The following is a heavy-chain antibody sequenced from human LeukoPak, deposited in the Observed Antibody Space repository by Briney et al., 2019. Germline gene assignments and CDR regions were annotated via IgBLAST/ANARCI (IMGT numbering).Heavy chain of an antibody. CDR2: ISWNSGNI. J-gene: IGHJ6*02. D-gene: IGHD3-10*01. CDR3: KKDKGGHGSGSYIWAGMDV. CDR1: GFSFEDYA. V-gene: IGHV3-9*01. Sequence: GGSLRLSCAASGFSFEDYAMHWVRQAPGKGLEWVSGISWNSGNIGYADSVKGRFTISRDNAKNSLYLQMNSLRAEETALYYCKKDKGGHGSGSYIWAGMDVWGQGTTVTVSS.